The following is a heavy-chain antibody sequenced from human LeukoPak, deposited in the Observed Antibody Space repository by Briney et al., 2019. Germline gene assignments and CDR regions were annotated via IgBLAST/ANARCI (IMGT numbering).Heavy chain of an antibody. CDR3: AKDMYSSGWYGGFDY. CDR1: GFTFDDYA. J-gene: IGHJ4*02. Sequence: GGSLRLSCAASGFTFDDYAMHWVRQAPGKGLEWVSLISGDGGSTYYADSVKGRFTISRDNSKNSLYLQMNSLRTEETALYYCAKDMYSSGWYGGFDYWGQGTLVTVSS. D-gene: IGHD6-19*01. CDR2: ISGDGGST. V-gene: IGHV3-43*02.